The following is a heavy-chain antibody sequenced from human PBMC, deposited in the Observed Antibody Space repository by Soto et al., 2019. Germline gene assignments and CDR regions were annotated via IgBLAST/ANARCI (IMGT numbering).Heavy chain of an antibody. CDR2: IKQDGSEK. CDR1: GFTFSSYW. CDR3: AHRAGPQGNWDGGCFDH. J-gene: IGHJ4*02. D-gene: IGHD1-1*01. V-gene: IGHV3-7*01. Sequence: GGSLRLSCAASGFTFSSYWMSWVRQAPGKGLEWVANIKQDGSEKYYVDSVKGRFTISRDNAKNSLYLQMNSLRAEDTAVYYCAHRAGPQGNWDGGCFDHWGLGTLVTVSS.